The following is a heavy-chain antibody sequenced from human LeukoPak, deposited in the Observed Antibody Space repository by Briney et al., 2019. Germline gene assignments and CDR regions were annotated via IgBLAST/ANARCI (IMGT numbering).Heavy chain of an antibody. J-gene: IGHJ5*02. V-gene: IGHV4-59*01. CDR2: IYYSGST. Sequence: PSETLSLTCTVSGGSISSYYWSWIRQPPGKGLEWIGYIYYSGSTNYNPSLKSRVTISVDTSKNQFPLKLSSVTAADTAVYYCARVDYDFWSGYYKANWFDPWGQGTLVTVSS. CDR3: ARVDYDFWSGYYKANWFDP. CDR1: GGSISSYY. D-gene: IGHD3-3*01.